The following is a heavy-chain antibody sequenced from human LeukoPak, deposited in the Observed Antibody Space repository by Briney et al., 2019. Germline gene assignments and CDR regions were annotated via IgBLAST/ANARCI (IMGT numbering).Heavy chain of an antibody. CDR1: GGSISSSSYY. V-gene: IGHV4-39*01. J-gene: IGHJ4*02. D-gene: IGHD2-2*01. CDR3: ARQDCSSTSCWRGRRYYFDY. Sequence: SETLSLTCTVSGGSISSSSYYWGWIRQPPGKGLEWIGSIYYSGSTYYNPSLKSRVTISVDTSKNQFSLKLSSVTAADTAVYYCARQDCSSTSCWRGRRYYFDYWGQGTLVTVSS. CDR2: IYYSGST.